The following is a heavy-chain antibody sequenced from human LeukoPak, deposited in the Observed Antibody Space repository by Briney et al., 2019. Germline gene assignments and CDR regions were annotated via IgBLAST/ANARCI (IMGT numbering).Heavy chain of an antibody. CDR1: GFTFSSYS. CDR2: TSSSDAGT. Sequence: GGSLRLSCAASGFTFSSYSMSWVRQAPGKGLEWVSATSSSDAGTYHADSVRGRFTISRDNSKNTLYLQMNSLRVEDAAVYYCARAPVTSCRGAYCYPFDYWGQGTLVTVSS. J-gene: IGHJ4*02. V-gene: IGHV3-23*01. D-gene: IGHD2-21*01. CDR3: ARAPVTSCRGAYCYPFDY.